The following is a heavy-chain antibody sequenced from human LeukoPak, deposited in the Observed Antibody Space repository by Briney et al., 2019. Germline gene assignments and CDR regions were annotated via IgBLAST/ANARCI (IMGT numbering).Heavy chain of an antibody. D-gene: IGHD2-15*01. Sequence: PSETLSRTCTVSAGSSSSGSYYWSWIRQPPGKGLEWIGYTYYSGSTNYNPSLKSRVTISVDTSKNQFSLKLSSVTAADTAVYYCASSIVVGDWFDPWGQGTLVTVSS. V-gene: IGHV4-61*01. CDR3: ASSIVVGDWFDP. CDR1: AGSSSSGSYY. J-gene: IGHJ5*02. CDR2: TYYSGST.